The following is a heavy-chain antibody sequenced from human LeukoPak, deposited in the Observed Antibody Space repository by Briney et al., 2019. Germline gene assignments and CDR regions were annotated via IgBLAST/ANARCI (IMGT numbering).Heavy chain of an antibody. CDR2: IYPGDSDT. V-gene: IGHV5-51*01. CDR1: GYSFTSYW. D-gene: IGHD3-10*01. CDR3: ARQDYYGSGSYYRPSYYYGMDV. Sequence: GESLKISCKGSGYSFTSYWIGWVRQMPGEGLEWMGVIYPGDSDTRYSPSFQGQVTISADKSISTAYLQWSSLKASDTAMYYCARQDYYGSGSYYRPSYYYGMDVWGQGTTVTVSS. J-gene: IGHJ6*02.